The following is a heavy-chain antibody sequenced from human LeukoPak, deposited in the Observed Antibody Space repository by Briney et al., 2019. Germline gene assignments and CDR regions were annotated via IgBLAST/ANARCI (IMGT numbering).Heavy chain of an antibody. CDR2: ISTGSSYK. V-gene: IGHV3-21*01. D-gene: IGHD5-18*01. J-gene: IGHJ4*02. CDR3: ARDKGGYNYEYYFDS. Sequence: GGSLRLSCAASGFTFSSYSMNWVRQAPGKGLEWVASISTGSSYKYYADLVMGRFTISRDNAEDSLYLQMNSLRAEDTAVYFCARDKGGYNYEYYFDSWGQGALVTVSS. CDR1: GFTFSSYS.